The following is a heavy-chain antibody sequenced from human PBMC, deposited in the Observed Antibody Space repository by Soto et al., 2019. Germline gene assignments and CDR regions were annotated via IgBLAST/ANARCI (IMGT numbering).Heavy chain of an antibody. V-gene: IGHV1-3*01. CDR2: INAGNGNT. J-gene: IGHJ4*02. CDR1: GYTFTSYA. Sequence: ASVKVSCKASGYTFTSYAMHWVRQAPGQRLEWMGWINAGNGNTKYSQKLRGRVTMTTDTSTSTAYMELRSLRSDDTAVYYCARDSPPPREWGQGTLVTVSS. CDR3: ARDSPPPRE.